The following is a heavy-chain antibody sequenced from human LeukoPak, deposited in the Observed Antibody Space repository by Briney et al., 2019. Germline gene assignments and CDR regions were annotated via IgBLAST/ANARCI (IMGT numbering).Heavy chain of an antibody. V-gene: IGHV3-43D*03. D-gene: IGHD2/OR15-2a*01. J-gene: IGHJ6*03. CDR1: GFTFSKHW. Sequence: GGSLRLSCAASGFTFSKHWMHWVRQAPGKGLVWVSHITWDGGSTHYADSVEGRFTISRDNRENSLYLQMNSLRPEDTALYYCAKDRAARGRGNYFYMDVWGKGTTVTVSS. CDR3: AKDRAARGRGNYFYMDV. CDR2: ITWDGGST.